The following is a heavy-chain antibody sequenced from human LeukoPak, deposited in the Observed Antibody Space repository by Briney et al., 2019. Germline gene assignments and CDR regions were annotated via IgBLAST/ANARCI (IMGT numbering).Heavy chain of an antibody. CDR2: INFSVGTT. Sequence: ASMKVSCKASGYTFTDYHVHWVRQAPGLGLEWMGDINFSVGTTTSAQRFQGRLTMTSDTSTSTVYMELSSLRSEDTAVYYCARVRDTGTLYMASDYWGQGTLVTVSS. D-gene: IGHD7-27*01. V-gene: IGHV1-46*01. CDR1: GYTFTDYH. CDR3: ARVRDTGTLYMASDY. J-gene: IGHJ4*02.